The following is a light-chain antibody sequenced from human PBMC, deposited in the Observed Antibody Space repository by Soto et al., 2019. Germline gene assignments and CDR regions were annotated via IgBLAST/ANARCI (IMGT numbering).Light chain of an antibody. V-gene: IGKV1-5*01. CDR3: QEYNNYWT. J-gene: IGKJ1*01. CDR1: QTISRW. CDR2: TAS. Sequence: DIQMTQSPSTLSASVGDTVTITCRASQTISRWLAWYQQKPGKAPRLLIYTASTLESGVPSRFSASGSGTEFTLTISSLHPDDFATYYCQEYNNYWTCGQGTKVDI.